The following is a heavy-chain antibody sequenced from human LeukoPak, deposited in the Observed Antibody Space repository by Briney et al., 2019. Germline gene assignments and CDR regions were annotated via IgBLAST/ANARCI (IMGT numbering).Heavy chain of an antibody. Sequence: SVKVSCKASGGTFSSYAISWVRQAPGQGLGWMGGIIPIFGTANYAQKFQGRVTITADKSTSTAYMELSSLRSEDTAVYYCASTYYYGSGSYYRFDYWGQGTLVTVSS. CDR1: GGTFSSYA. V-gene: IGHV1-69*06. D-gene: IGHD3-10*01. CDR3: ASTYYYGSGSYYRFDY. J-gene: IGHJ4*02. CDR2: IIPIFGTA.